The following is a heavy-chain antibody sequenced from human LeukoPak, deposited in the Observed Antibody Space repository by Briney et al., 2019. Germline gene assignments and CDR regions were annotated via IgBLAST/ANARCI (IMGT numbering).Heavy chain of an antibody. CDR1: GYTFTSYG. D-gene: IGHD2-15*01. CDR2: ISAYNGNT. CDR3: ARRHCSGGSCYLYSDY. Sequence: GASVTVSCTASGYTFTSYGISWVRQAPGQGLEWMGWISAYNGNTNYAQKLQGRVTMTTDTSTSTAYMELRSLRSDDTAVYYCARRHCSGGSCYLYSDYWGQGTLVTVSS. J-gene: IGHJ4*02. V-gene: IGHV1-18*01.